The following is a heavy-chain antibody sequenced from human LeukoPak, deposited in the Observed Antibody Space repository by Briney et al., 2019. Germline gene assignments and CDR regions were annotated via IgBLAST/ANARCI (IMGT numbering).Heavy chain of an antibody. V-gene: IGHV3-7*01. D-gene: IGHD2-2*01. Sequence: GGSLGLSCAASGFTFSTYWVAWVRQAPGKGLEWVATINQDGSETYYVDSVTGRFTISRDNAKNSLSLQMNSLRVEDTAVYYCARSSAREYCSSSTCYLIGAFDIWGQGTMVSVSS. CDR2: INQDGSET. CDR1: GFTFSTYW. J-gene: IGHJ3*02. CDR3: ARSSAREYCSSSTCYLIGAFDI.